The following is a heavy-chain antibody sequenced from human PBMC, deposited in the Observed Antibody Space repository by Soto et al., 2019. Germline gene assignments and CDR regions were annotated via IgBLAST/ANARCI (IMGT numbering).Heavy chain of an antibody. CDR3: AGRGGVVVVAAPTGDIDY. J-gene: IGHJ4*02. Sequence: SETLSLTCAVYGGSFSGYYWSWIRQPPGKGLEWIGEINHSGSTNYNPSLKSRVTISVDTSKNQVSLQLSSVTAADTAVYYCAGRGGVVVVAAPTGDIDYWGQGTLVTVSS. D-gene: IGHD2-15*01. CDR2: INHSGST. CDR1: GGSFSGYY. V-gene: IGHV4-34*01.